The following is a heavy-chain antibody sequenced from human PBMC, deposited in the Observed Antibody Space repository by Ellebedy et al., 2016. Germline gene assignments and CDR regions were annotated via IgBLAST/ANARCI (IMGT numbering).Heavy chain of an antibody. CDR1: GYTFTDYY. D-gene: IGHD2-8*02. Sequence: ASVKVSCKASGYTFTDYYLHWVRQAPGQGLEWMGWINLNSGGTNYLQKFRGRVTMTRDTSTSTADMELSRLTSDDTAIYYCARESRYWYLDYWGQGTLVTVSS. CDR3: ARESRYWYLDY. V-gene: IGHV1-2*02. J-gene: IGHJ4*02. CDR2: INLNSGGT.